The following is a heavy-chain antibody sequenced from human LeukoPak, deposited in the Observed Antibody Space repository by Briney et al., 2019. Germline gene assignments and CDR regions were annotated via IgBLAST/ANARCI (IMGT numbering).Heavy chain of an antibody. CDR1: GGSISSGGYY. Sequence: SETLSLICTVSGGSISSGGYYWSWIRQPPGKGLEWIGYIYHSGSTYYNPSLKSRVTISVDTSKNQFSLKLSSVTAADTAVYYCASTRDYGGNPPDYWGQGTLVTVSS. J-gene: IGHJ4*02. CDR3: ASTRDYGGNPPDY. V-gene: IGHV4-30-2*01. CDR2: IYHSGST. D-gene: IGHD4-23*01.